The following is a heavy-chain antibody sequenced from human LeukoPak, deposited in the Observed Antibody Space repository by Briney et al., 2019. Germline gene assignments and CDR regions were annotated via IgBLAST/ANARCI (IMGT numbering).Heavy chain of an antibody. CDR3: ARDQKLGSTFDFWSGYPNNYYYYGMDV. CDR1: GFTFSSYS. Sequence: GSLRLSCAASGFTFSSYSMNWVRQAPGKGLEWVSSISSSSSYIYYADSVKGRFTISRDNAKNSLYLQMNSLRAEDTAVYYCARDQKLGSTFDFWSGYPNNYYYYGMDVWGQGTTVTVSS. CDR2: ISSSSSYI. D-gene: IGHD3-3*01. J-gene: IGHJ6*02. V-gene: IGHV3-21*01.